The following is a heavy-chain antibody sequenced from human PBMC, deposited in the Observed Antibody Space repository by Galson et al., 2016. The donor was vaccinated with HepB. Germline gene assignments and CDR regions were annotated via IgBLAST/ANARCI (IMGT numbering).Heavy chain of an antibody. V-gene: IGHV4-30-2*01. CDR1: GGSITSGGFS. CDR2: IFNSRTT. CDR3: ARAPRGYYDSNGYLGYFDY. Sequence: TLSLTCAVSGGSITSGGFSWNWIRQTPEKGLEWIAHIFNSRTTYYNPSLRSRVTISLDRSTNHFSLRLSSVTAADTALYYCARAPRGYYDSNGYLGYFDYWGQGIMVIVSS. D-gene: IGHD3-22*01. J-gene: IGHJ4*02.